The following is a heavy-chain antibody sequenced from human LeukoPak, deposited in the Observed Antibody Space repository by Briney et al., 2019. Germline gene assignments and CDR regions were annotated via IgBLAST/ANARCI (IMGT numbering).Heavy chain of an antibody. J-gene: IGHJ5*02. CDR2: ISYSGIT. D-gene: IGHD2/OR15-2a*01. Sequence: SETLSLTRTVSGGSLNPYYWTWLRQPPGKGRECIGYISYSGITDYNPSLKSRVTISVDTSKNQFSLRLRSVTAADTALYYCARAGFPNSFDPSGEGILVAVSS. V-gene: IGHV4-59*01. CDR3: ARAGFPNSFDP. CDR1: GGSLNPYY.